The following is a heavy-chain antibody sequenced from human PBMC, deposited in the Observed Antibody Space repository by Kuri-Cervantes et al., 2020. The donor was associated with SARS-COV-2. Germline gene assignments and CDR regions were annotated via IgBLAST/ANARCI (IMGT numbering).Heavy chain of an antibody. CDR2: IHYDGTNT. D-gene: IGHD2-8*02. CDR3: AKDLRTPGAGPDY. Sequence: GESLKISCAASGFTFSSYGMHWVRQAPGKGLERVALIHYDGTNTYYAVSVRGRFTISRDNLNNILYLHMNSLRTEDTAVYFCAKDLRTPGAGPDYWGQGTLVTVSS. CDR1: GFTFSSYG. J-gene: IGHJ4*02. V-gene: IGHV3-30*02.